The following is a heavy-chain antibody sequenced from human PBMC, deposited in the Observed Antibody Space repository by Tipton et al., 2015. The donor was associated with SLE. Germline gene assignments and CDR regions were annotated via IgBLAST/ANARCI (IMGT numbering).Heavy chain of an antibody. CDR2: IYTSGST. D-gene: IGHD3-22*01. CDR1: GYSISSGYY. V-gene: IGHV4-38-2*01. CDR3: ARGFYYDTSGPSYFDY. J-gene: IGHJ4*02. Sequence: TLSLTGAVSGYSISSGYYWGWIRQPPGKGLEWIGRIYTSGSTNYNPSLKSRVTMSVDTSKSQFSLKLSSVTAADTAVYYCARGFYYDTSGPSYFDYWGQGTLVTVSS.